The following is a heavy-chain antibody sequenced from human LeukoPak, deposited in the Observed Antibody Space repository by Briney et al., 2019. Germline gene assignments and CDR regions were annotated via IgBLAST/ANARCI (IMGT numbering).Heavy chain of an antibody. D-gene: IGHD5-12*01. Sequence: GGSLRLSCAASGFTFRSYAMSWVRQAPGKGLEWVSAISGSGGSTYYADSVKGRFTISRDNSKNTLYLQMNSLRAEDTAVYYCAKDYSYSGYDLSDYWGQGTLVTVSS. CDR1: GFTFRSYA. CDR2: ISGSGGST. J-gene: IGHJ4*02. V-gene: IGHV3-23*01. CDR3: AKDYSYSGYDLSDY.